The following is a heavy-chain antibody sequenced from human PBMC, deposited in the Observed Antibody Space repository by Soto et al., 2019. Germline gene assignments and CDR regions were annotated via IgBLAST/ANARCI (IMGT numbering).Heavy chain of an antibody. V-gene: IGHV4-4*02. CDR3: ARRVREYYDILTGYYTPYNWFDP. CDR2: IYHSGST. Sequence: QVQLQESGPGLVKPSGTLSLTCAVSSGSISSSNWWSWVRQPPGKGLEWIGEIYHSGSTNYNPSLKSRVTISVDKSKNQFSLMLSSVTAADTAVYYCARRVREYYDILTGYYTPYNWFDPWGQGTLVTVSS. CDR1: SGSISSSNW. D-gene: IGHD3-9*01. J-gene: IGHJ5*02.